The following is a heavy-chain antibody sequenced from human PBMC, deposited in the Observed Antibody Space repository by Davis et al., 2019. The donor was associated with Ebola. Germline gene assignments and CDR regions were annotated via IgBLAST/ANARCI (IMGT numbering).Heavy chain of an antibody. CDR2: IYSSGST. V-gene: IGHV4-59*01. CDR3: ARGRSYFVFDV. Sequence: MPSETLSLTCTVSGGPIGSYFWTWIRQSPGKGLEWIGCIYSSGSTNYNPSLKSRVAISVDTSSNQFSLRLNSVTAVDTATYYCARGRSYFVFDVWGQGTVVSVSS. D-gene: IGHD2/OR15-2a*01. CDR1: GGPIGSYF. J-gene: IGHJ3*01.